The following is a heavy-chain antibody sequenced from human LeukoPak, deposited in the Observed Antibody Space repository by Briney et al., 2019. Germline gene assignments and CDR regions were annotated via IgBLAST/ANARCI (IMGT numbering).Heavy chain of an antibody. J-gene: IGHJ6*02. V-gene: IGHV4-39*07. D-gene: IGHD2-2*02. CDR3: ATAPILRGEGGEHYKYGMDV. Sequence: PSETLSLTCTVSGGSISSGDYYWSWVRQSPGKGLEWIGEIYHNGTHNYNPSLKSRVTISADTFKNHFSLKLTSVTAADTAVYYCATAPILRGEGGEHYKYGMDVWGQGTTVIVSS. CDR1: GGSISSGDYY. CDR2: IYHNGTH.